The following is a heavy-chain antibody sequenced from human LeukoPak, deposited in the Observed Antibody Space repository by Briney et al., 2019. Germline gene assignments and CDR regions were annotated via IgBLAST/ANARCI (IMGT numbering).Heavy chain of an antibody. CDR3: ARDQVVPAAYAY. CDR1: GFTFSSYW. J-gene: IGHJ4*02. Sequence: GGSLRLSCAASGFTFSSYWMRWVRQARGKGREWVANIKQEGREKFYVDSVKGRFNISRDNAKNSLYLQMNSLRAEDTAVYYCARDQVVPAAYAYWGQGTLVTVSS. CDR2: IKQEGREK. V-gene: IGHV3-7*01. D-gene: IGHD2-2*01.